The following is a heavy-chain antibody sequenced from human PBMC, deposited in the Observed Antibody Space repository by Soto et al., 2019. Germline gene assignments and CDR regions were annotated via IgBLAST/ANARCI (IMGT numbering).Heavy chain of an antibody. CDR1: GFTFSNYG. Sequence: GGSLRLSCAASGFTFSNYGMHWVRQTPGKGLEWVALILYDGSNKYYADSVKGRFTIYRDNSKNTLYLQESSLRAEDTAVYYCAKSRDPYNFYFYYGMGVWGQGTTVTVSS. CDR2: ILYDGSNK. CDR3: AKSRDPYNFYFYYGMGV. V-gene: IGHV3-30*18. J-gene: IGHJ6*02. D-gene: IGHD2-2*01.